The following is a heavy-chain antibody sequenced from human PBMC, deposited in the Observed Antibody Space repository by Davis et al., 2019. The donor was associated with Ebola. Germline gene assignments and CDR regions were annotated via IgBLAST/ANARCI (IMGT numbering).Heavy chain of an antibody. Sequence: SETLSLTCTVSGGSISSGDYYWSWIRQPPGKGLEWIGYIYYSGSTYYNPSLKSRVTISVDTSKNQFSLKLSSVTAEDTAVYYCARGGGVLRIHYYYYYGMDVWGQGTTVTVSS. CDR1: GGSISSGDYY. J-gene: IGHJ6*02. CDR3: ARGGGVLRIHYYYYYGMDV. CDR2: IYYSGST. D-gene: IGHD2-8*02. V-gene: IGHV4-30-4*01.